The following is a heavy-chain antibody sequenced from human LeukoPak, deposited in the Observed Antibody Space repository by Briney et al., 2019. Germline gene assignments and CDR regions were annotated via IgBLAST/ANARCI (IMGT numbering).Heavy chain of an antibody. J-gene: IGHJ3*02. CDR2: IIPIFGTA. Sequence: AVKVSCKASAGTFSSYAISWVRQAPGQGLEWMGGIIPIFGTANYAQKSQGRVTITTDESTSTAYMELSSLRSEDTAVYYCAMLRFLEWLPDDAFDIWGRGTMVTVSS. D-gene: IGHD3-3*01. V-gene: IGHV1-69*05. CDR3: AMLRFLEWLPDDAFDI. CDR1: AGTFSSYA.